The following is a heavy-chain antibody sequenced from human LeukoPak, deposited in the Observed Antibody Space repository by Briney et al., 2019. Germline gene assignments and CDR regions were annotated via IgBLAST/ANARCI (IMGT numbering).Heavy chain of an antibody. CDR3: ARDRVVPAAIVPTAH. CDR2: FFHGGTT. CDR1: GGSISSDSW. V-gene: IGHV4-4*02. D-gene: IGHD2-2*01. J-gene: IGHJ1*01. Sequence: SETLSLTCAVSGGSISSDSWWSWVRQPPGKGLEWIGEFFHGGTTNYNPSLKSRVTISVDKSKNQFSLKLSSVTAADTAVYYCARDRVVPAAIVPTAHWGQGTLVTVSS.